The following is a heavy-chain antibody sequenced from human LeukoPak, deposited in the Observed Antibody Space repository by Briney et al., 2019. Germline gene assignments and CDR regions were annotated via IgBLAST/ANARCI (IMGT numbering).Heavy chain of an antibody. J-gene: IGHJ4*02. CDR2: INLDGSVK. D-gene: IGHD3-22*01. CDR1: GFTFSGYW. CDR3: ATSDDSSGSD. V-gene: IGHV3-7*01. Sequence: GGSLRLACAACGFTFSGYWMRWARQAPGRGLEWVANINLDGSVKHYVDSAKGRFTISRDSAKNSLYRQMNRLRAEDTALYYCATSDDSSGSDWGQRTLVTVSS.